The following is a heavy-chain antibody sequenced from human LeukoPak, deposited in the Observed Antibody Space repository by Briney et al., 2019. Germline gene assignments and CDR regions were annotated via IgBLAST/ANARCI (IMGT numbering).Heavy chain of an antibody. Sequence: ASVKVSCKASGYTFTSYGISWVRQAPGQGLEWMGWISAYNGNTNYAQKLQGRVTMTTDTSTSTAYMELRSLRSDDTAVYYCARDEPELLWFGEFGTAFDYWGQGTLVTVSS. CDR1: GYTFTSYG. V-gene: IGHV1-18*01. J-gene: IGHJ4*02. CDR3: ARDEPELLWFGEFGTAFDY. D-gene: IGHD3-10*01. CDR2: ISAYNGNT.